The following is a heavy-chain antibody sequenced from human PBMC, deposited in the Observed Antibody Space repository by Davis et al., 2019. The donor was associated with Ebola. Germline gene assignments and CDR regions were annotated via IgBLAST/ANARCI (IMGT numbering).Heavy chain of an antibody. CDR3: ARAQFPTTSDH. Sequence: ASVKVSCKASGYTFTNYGITWVRQAPGQGREWMGWINTHNGNTNYAQNVQGRVIMTSDTATTTAYMEVGSLRSDDTAVYYCARAQFPTTSDHWGQGTLVTVSS. CDR2: INTHNGNT. J-gene: IGHJ4*02. CDR1: GYTFTNYG. V-gene: IGHV1-18*04. D-gene: IGHD1-1*01.